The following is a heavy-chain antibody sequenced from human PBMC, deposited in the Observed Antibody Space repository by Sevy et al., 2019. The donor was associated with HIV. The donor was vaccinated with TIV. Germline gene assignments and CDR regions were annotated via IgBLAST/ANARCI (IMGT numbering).Heavy chain of an antibody. CDR2: ISSGGSHI. Sequence: GGSLRLSCAASIFTFSDYYMTWIRQAPGKGLECVSHISSGGSHIHYADSVKGRFTISWDNAKKSLYLQMNSLTAEDTAVYYCARVRYNYGSYYFDYWGQGTLVTVS. CDR1: IFTFSDYY. D-gene: IGHD5-18*01. CDR3: ARVRYNYGSYYFDY. J-gene: IGHJ4*02. V-gene: IGHV3-11*01.